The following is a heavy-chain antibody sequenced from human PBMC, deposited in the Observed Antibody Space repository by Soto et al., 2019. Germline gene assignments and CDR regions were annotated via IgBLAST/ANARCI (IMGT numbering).Heavy chain of an antibody. CDR3: QRDRSKYAFDI. Sequence: GGPLRLSCAASPFTLSNNYMSSLRQAPEKGLEWVSVIYSGGSTYYADSVKGRFTVSRHNSKNTLYQQMNSMRAQDTAVHYCQRDRSKYAFDIWGPGKMVNVSS. V-gene: IGHV3-53*01. CDR1: PFTLSNNY. J-gene: IGHJ3*02. CDR2: IYSGGST.